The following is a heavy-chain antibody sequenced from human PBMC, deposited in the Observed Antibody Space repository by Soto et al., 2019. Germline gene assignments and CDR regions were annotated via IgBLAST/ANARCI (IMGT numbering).Heavy chain of an antibody. Sequence: SETLSLTCTVSGGSVNSPNYYWGWIRQPPGKGLEWIGSIYNSATTYYNPSLKTRVTISADTSRNQFSLNLRSVTAADTAMYYCGRVVIAGTRRPDFDYWGQGALVTVSS. CDR3: GRVVIAGTRRPDFDY. V-gene: IGHV4-39*01. CDR2: IYNSATT. J-gene: IGHJ4*02. D-gene: IGHD1-7*01. CDR1: GGSVNSPNYY.